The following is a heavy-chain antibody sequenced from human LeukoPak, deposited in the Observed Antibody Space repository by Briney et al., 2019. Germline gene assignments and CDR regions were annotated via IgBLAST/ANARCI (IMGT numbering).Heavy chain of an antibody. D-gene: IGHD6-6*01. J-gene: IGHJ3*02. CDR3: AKDFGSSSRIDAFDI. CDR2: ISGSGGST. Sequence: SGGSLRLSCAASGFTVSSNYMSWVRQAPGKGLEWVSAISGSGGSTYYADSVKGRFTISRDNSKNTLYLQMNSLRAEDTAVYYCAKDFGSSSRIDAFDIWGQGTMVTVSS. V-gene: IGHV3-23*01. CDR1: GFTVSSNY.